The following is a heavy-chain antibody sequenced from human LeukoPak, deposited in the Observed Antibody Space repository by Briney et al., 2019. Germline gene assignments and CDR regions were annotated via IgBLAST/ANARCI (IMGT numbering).Heavy chain of an antibody. V-gene: IGHV1-18*01. J-gene: IGHJ6*03. CDR3: ARDVTYYDFWSGYPYYYYYYMDV. CDR1: GYTFTSYG. CDR2: ISAYNGNT. Sequence: ASVKVSCKASGYTFTSYGISWVRQAPGQELEWMGWISAYNGNTNYAQKLQGRVTMTTDTSTSTAYMELRSLRSDDTAVYYCARDVTYYDFWSGYPYYYYYYMDVWGKGTTVTVSS. D-gene: IGHD3-3*01.